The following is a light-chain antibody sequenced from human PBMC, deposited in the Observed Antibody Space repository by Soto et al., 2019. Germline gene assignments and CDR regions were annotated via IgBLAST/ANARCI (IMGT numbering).Light chain of an antibody. CDR2: EVS. J-gene: IGLJ1*01. Sequence: QSVLTQPASVSGSPGQSITISCTGTSSDFGSYNLVPWYQQHPGKAPKLMIYEVSKRPSGVSNRFSGSKSGNTASLTISGLQAEDEADYYCCSYAGSSTPYVFGTGTKVTVL. CDR3: CSYAGSSTPYV. V-gene: IGLV2-23*02. CDR1: SSDFGSYNL.